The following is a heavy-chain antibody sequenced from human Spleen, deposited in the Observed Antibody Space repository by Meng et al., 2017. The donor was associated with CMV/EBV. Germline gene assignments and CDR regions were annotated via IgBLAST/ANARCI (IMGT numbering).Heavy chain of an antibody. Sequence: VQLVGSGGGLVKPGGSLRLSCAASGLTLTNAWMSWVRQAPGKGLEWVGRIKSKTDGGTIDYAAPVKGRVSISRDESKNMLYLQINSLKIEDTAVYYCTTDRFIWGQGTLVTVSS. CDR1: GLTLTNAW. CDR3: TTDRFI. CDR2: IKSKTDGGTI. V-gene: IGHV3-15*01. J-gene: IGHJ4*02.